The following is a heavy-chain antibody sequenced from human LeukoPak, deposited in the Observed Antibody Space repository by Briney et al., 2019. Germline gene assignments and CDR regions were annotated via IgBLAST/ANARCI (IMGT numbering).Heavy chain of an antibody. CDR1: GDIVSANSVA. J-gene: IGHJ4*02. CDR3: ARDGGWSFDY. Sequence: SQTLSLTCAISGDIVSANSVAWNWIRQSPSRGLEWLGRTYYRSKWYNDYAESVKSRITINADTSKNQFSLQLNSVTPDDTAVYYCARDGGWSFDYWGQGTLVTVSS. CDR2: TYYRSKWYN. V-gene: IGHV6-1*01. D-gene: IGHD3-16*01.